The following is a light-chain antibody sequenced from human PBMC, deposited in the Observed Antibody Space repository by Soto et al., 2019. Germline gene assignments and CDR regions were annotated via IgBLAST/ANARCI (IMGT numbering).Light chain of an antibody. V-gene: IGKV4-1*01. CDR1: QSVLYSSNNKNY. CDR2: WAS. J-gene: IGKJ1*01. Sequence: DIVMTQSPDSLAVSLGERATINCKSSQSVLYSSNNKNYLAWYQQKPGQPPKLLIYWASTRESGVPDRFSGSESVTDFTLTISGLQAEDVAVYYYQQYYSTPKTFGQGTKVEI. CDR3: QQYYSTPKT.